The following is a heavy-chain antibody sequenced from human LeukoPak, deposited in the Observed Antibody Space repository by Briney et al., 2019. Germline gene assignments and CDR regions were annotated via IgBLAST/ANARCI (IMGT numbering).Heavy chain of an antibody. J-gene: IGHJ4*02. Sequence: VASVKVSCKASGGTFSSYAIRCVRRAPGQGREWRGRIYAYNGNTKYAQKLQGRVTMATDTSTSTAYMELRSLRSDDTAVYFCARGYGYSYGLFDYWGQGTLVTVSS. D-gene: IGHD5-18*01. V-gene: IGHV1-18*01. CDR3: ARGYGYSYGLFDY. CDR1: GGTFSSYA. CDR2: IYAYNGNT.